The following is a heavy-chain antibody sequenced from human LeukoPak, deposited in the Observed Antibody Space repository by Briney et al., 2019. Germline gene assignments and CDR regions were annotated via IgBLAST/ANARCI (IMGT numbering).Heavy chain of an antibody. CDR2: ISYDGSNK. Sequence: GGSLRLSCAASGFTFSSYAIHWVRQAPGKGLEWVAVISYDGSNKYYADSVKGRFTISRDNSKNTLYLQMNSLKGDDTAVYYCAKDSAFYYIDVWGKGTTVIISS. CDR3: AKDSAFYYIDV. V-gene: IGHV3-30*04. D-gene: IGHD3-10*01. CDR1: GFTFSSYA. J-gene: IGHJ6*03.